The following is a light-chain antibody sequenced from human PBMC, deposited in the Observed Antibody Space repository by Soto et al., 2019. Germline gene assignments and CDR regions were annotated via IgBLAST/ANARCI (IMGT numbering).Light chain of an antibody. V-gene: IGLV2-14*03. CDR1: SSDVGGYNY. CDR3: SSYTSSSTLYVV. Sequence: QSVLTQPAFVSGSPGQSITISCTGTSSDVGGYNYVSWYQQHPGKAPKLMIYDVSNRPSGVSNRFSGSKSANTASLTISGLQAEDEADYYCSSYTSSSTLYVVFGGGTKLTVL. J-gene: IGLJ2*01. CDR2: DVS.